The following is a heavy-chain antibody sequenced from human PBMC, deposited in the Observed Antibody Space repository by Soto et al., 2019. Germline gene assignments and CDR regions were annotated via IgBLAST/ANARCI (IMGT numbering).Heavy chain of an antibody. CDR3: ARRWGEGRVDY. CDR2: IYHSGST. J-gene: IGHJ4*02. V-gene: IGHV4-4*02. Sequence: QVQLQESGPGLVKPSGTLSLTCAVSGGSISSSNWWSWVRQPPGKGLQWIGEIYHSGSTNYIPSLKSRVPLSVDTSRNQFSLKLSSVTAADTAVYYCARRWGEGRVDYWGQGTLVTVSS. CDR1: GGSISSSNW. D-gene: IGHD3-10*01.